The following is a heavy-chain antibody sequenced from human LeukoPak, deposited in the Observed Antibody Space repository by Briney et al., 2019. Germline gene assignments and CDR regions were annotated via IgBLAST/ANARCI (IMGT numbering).Heavy chain of an antibody. CDR2: IYYSRST. CDR3: ARSVLTGYLDY. J-gene: IGHJ4*02. CDR1: GDSISDNNYY. Sequence: PSETLSLTCTLSGDSISDNNYYWGWIRQPPGKGLEWIASIYYSRSTYYNPSLKSRVTISVDTSKNQFSLKLSSVTAADTAVYYCARSVLTGYLDYWGQGTLVTVSS. D-gene: IGHD3-9*01. V-gene: IGHV4-39*07.